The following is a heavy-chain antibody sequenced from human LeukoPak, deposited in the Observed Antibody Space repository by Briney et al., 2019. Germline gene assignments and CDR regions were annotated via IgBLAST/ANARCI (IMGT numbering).Heavy chain of an antibody. V-gene: IGHV3-23*01. J-gene: IGHJ4*02. D-gene: IGHD2-2*02. CDR1: VFTFSSYA. CDR2: ISGSGGST. CDR3: AKGYCSGTSCYSDY. Sequence: GGSLRLSCAASVFTFSSYAMSWVRHPPGKGLECGSTISGSGGSTYYADTVKGRFTISRDNSKNTLYLQMNSLRAEDTAVCYCAKGYCSGTSCYSDYWGQGTLVTVSS.